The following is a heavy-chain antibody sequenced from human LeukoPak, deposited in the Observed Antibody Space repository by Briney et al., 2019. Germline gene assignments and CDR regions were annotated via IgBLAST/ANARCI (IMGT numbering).Heavy chain of an antibody. Sequence: GGSLRLSCAASGFTFSSYAMSWVRQAPGKGLDWVSVISGSAHKIRYADSVKGRFTISRDNSENIVYLQMNNLRAEDTAVYYCAGRVTGYSSGYVYWGQGTPGHRLL. D-gene: IGHD5-18*01. CDR3: AGRVTGYSSGYVY. V-gene: IGHV3-23*01. CDR1: GFTFSSYA. CDR2: ISGSAHKI. J-gene: IGHJ4*02.